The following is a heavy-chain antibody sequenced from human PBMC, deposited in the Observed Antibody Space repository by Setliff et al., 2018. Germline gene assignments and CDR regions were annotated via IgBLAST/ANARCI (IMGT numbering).Heavy chain of an antibody. D-gene: IGHD5-18*01. CDR2: IYHNGNT. Sequence: PSETLSLTCTVSGGSISSSSHYWGWIRQPPGKGLEWIGYIYHNGNTNFNPSLKTRVTMSVDPSKNQFALNLRSVTAADTAVYYCVRDRTAYSYGLDVWAQGTTVTVS. J-gene: IGHJ6*02. CDR3: VRDRTAYSYGLDV. V-gene: IGHV4-61*01. CDR1: GGSISSSSHY.